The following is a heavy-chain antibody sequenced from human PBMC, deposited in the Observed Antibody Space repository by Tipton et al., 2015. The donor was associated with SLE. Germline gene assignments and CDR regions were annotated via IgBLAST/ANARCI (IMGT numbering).Heavy chain of an antibody. CDR2: VSYSGNT. CDR1: GGSFSGYY. V-gene: IGHV4-34*11. Sequence: TLSLTCAVYGGSFSGYYWSWIRQPPGQGLEWIGFVSYSGNTHYNPSLQSRLTISVDRSKNQFSLNLRSVTAADTAVYFCAKSGGSGYNFWGQGILVTVSS. D-gene: IGHD5-12*01. CDR3: AKSGGSGYNF. J-gene: IGHJ4*02.